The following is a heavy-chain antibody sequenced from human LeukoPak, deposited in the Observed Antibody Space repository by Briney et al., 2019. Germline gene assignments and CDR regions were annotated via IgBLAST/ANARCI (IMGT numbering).Heavy chain of an antibody. CDR1: GFTFGDYA. D-gene: IGHD3-22*01. V-gene: IGHV3-49*03. Sequence: GGSLRLSCAASGFTFGDYAMSWFRQAPGKGLEWVGFIRSKAYGGTTEYAASVKGRFTISRDDSKSIAYLQMNSLRAEDTAVYYCAKHYDSSGYHFDYWGQGTLVTVSS. J-gene: IGHJ4*02. CDR2: IRSKAYGGTT. CDR3: AKHYDSSGYHFDY.